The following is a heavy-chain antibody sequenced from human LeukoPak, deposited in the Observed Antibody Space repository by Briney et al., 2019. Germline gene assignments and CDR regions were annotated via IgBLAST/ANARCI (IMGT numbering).Heavy chain of an antibody. CDR1: GFTSSSYA. J-gene: IGHJ4*02. V-gene: IGHV3-23*01. D-gene: IGHD4-17*01. CDR3: AKDVKRGNGDYSGDY. Sequence: GGSLRLSCAASGFTSSSYAMSWVRQAPGKGLEWVSAISGSGGGTYYADSVKDRFTISRDNSKNTLYLQMNSLRAEDTAVYYCAKDVKRGNGDYSGDYWGQGTLVTVSS. CDR2: ISGSGGGT.